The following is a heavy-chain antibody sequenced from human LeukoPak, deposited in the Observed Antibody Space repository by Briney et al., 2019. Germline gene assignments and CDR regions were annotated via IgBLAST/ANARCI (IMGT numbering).Heavy chain of an antibody. CDR2: INPNNGGT. CDR3: ARSSYGYLYYFDY. D-gene: IGHD5-18*01. Sequence: GASVKVSCKASGYIFTDYYMHWVRQAPGQGLEWMGRINPNNGGTYYSQKFQGRVTMTRDTSITTAYMELSRLRSDDTAVYYCARSSYGYLYYFDYWGQGTLVTGSS. J-gene: IGHJ4*02. V-gene: IGHV1-2*06. CDR1: GYIFTDYY.